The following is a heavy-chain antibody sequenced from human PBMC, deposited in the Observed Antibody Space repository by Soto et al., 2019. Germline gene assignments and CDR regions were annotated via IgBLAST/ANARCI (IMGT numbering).Heavy chain of an antibody. D-gene: IGHD3-3*01. V-gene: IGHV1-69*13. CDR2: IIPIFGTA. J-gene: IGHJ5*02. CDR3: AREDYDFWSGYPWFDP. Sequence: ASVKVSCKASGGTFSSYAISWVRQAPGQGLEWMGGIIPIFGTANYAQKFQGRVTITADESTSTAYMELSSLRSEDTAVYYCAREDYDFWSGYPWFDPWGQGTLVTVSS. CDR1: GGTFSSYA.